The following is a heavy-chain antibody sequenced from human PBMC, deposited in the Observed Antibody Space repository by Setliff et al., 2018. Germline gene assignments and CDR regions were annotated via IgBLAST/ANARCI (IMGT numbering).Heavy chain of an antibody. CDR3: ARGHYGIFDY. Sequence: GSLRLSCAASGCRFSNARLSWVRQAPRRGLEWVANIRPDGSETGSVDSVKGRFTISRDNAKNSLSLQMNSLRAEDTAVYYCARGHYGIFDYWGQGTLVTVSS. J-gene: IGHJ4*02. V-gene: IGHV3-7*03. CDR2: IRPDGSET. D-gene: IGHD3-10*01. CDR1: GCRFSNAR.